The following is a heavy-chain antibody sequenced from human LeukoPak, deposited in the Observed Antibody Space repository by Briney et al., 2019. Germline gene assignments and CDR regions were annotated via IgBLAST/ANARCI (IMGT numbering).Heavy chain of an antibody. CDR1: GFTFRSYG. V-gene: IGHV3-23*01. J-gene: IGHJ4*02. D-gene: IGHD3-16*01. CDR2: LSGSGGST. CDR3: AKALGGYDFDY. Sequence: GGSLRLSCAASGFTFRSYGMSWVRQAPGKGLEWVSSLSGSGGSTYYADSVKGRFTISRDNSKNTLFLHMDSLRAEDTAVYYCAKALGGYDFDYWGQGTLVTVSS.